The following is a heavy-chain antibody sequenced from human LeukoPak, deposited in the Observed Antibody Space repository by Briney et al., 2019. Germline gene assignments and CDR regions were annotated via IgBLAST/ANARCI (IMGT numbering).Heavy chain of an antibody. CDR3: ARSRSAAPIFYYGMDV. CDR2: ISSSGSTI. V-gene: IGHV3-11*01. D-gene: IGHD6-13*01. J-gene: IGHJ6*02. Sequence: GGSLRLSCAASGFTFSDYYTSWIRQAPGKGLEWVSYISSSGSTIYYADSVKGRFTISRDNAKNSLFLQMNNLRAEDTAVYYCARSRSAAPIFYYGMDVWGQGTTVTVSS. CDR1: GFTFSDYY.